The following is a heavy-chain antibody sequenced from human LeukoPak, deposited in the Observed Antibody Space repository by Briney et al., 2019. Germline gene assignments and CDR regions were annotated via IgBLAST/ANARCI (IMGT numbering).Heavy chain of an antibody. Sequence: GASVKVSCKASGYTFTSYGISWVRQAPGQGLEWMGWISAYNGNTNYAQKLQGRVTMTTDTSTSTAYMELRSLRSDDTAVYYCAREGWTGFGELPNPVDYWGQGTLVTVSS. J-gene: IGHJ4*02. CDR3: AREGWTGFGELPNPVDY. CDR2: ISAYNGNT. V-gene: IGHV1-18*01. CDR1: GYTFTSYG. D-gene: IGHD3-10*01.